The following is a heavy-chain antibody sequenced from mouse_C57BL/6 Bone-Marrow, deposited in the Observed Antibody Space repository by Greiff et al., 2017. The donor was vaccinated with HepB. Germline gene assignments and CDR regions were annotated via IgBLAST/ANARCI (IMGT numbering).Heavy chain of an antibody. J-gene: IGHJ2*01. CDR3: ARYYYPYY. CDR1: GFTLSDYG. CDR2: ISSGSSTI. V-gene: IGHV5-17*01. Sequence: EVQRVESGGGLVKPGGSLKLSCAASGFTLSDYGMHWVRQAPEKGLEWVAYISSGSSTIYYADTVKGRFTISRDNAKNTLFLQMTSLRSEDTAMYYCARYYYPYYWGQGTTLTVSS. D-gene: IGHD1-1*01.